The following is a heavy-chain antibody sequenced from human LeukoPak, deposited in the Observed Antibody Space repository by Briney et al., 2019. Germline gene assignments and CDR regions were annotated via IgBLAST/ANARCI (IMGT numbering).Heavy chain of an antibody. D-gene: IGHD4-11*01. CDR3: ARAPTVTGSYYYYYMDV. Sequence: ASVKVSCKASGGTFSSYAISWVRQAPGQGLEWMGGIIPIFGTANYAQKFQGRVTITADESTSTAYMELSSLRSEDTAVYYCARAPTVTGSYYYYYMDVWGKGTTVTVSS. CDR2: IIPIFGTA. J-gene: IGHJ6*03. CDR1: GGTFSSYA. V-gene: IGHV1-69*13.